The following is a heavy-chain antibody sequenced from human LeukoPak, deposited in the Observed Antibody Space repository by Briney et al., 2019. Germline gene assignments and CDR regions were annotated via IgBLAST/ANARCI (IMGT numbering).Heavy chain of an antibody. CDR2: IYPGDSDT. CDR1: GYSFTSYW. CDR3: ARHPLYYYDSSGYYYGFDP. J-gene: IGHJ5*02. Sequence: GESLKISCRGSGYSFTSYWIGWVRQMPGKGLEWMGIIYPGDSDTRYSPSFQGQVTISADKSISTAYLQWSSLKASDTAMYYCARHPLYYYDSSGYYYGFDPWGQGTLVTVSS. V-gene: IGHV5-51*01. D-gene: IGHD3-22*01.